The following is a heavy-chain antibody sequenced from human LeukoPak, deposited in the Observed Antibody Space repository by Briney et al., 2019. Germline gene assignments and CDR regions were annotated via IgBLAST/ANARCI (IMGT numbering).Heavy chain of an antibody. CDR3: ARGARGAEDFDY. D-gene: IGHD3-10*01. V-gene: IGHV1-8*01. CDR1: GYTFTSYG. J-gene: IGHJ4*02. CDR2: MNPNSGNT. Sequence: ASVKVSCKASGYTFTSYGINWVRQATGQGLEWMGWMNPNSGNTGYAQKFQGRVTMTRNTSISTAYMELSSLRSEDTAVYYSARGARGAEDFDYWGQGTLVTVSS.